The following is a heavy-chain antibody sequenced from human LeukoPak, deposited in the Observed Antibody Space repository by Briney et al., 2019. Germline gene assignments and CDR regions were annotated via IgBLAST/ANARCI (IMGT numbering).Heavy chain of an antibody. V-gene: IGHV3-74*01. Sequence: GGLRLSCGASGFTFGTYWMHWVRQAPGKGLVWVSGINSDGGTTTYADSVKGRFTISRDNAKKSLYLQMNSLRVEDTAMYYCARDGGTNWHEPTWFDFWGQGTQVTVSA. CDR2: INSDGGTT. D-gene: IGHD1-1*01. CDR3: ARDGGTNWHEPTWFDF. CDR1: GFTFGTYW. J-gene: IGHJ4*02.